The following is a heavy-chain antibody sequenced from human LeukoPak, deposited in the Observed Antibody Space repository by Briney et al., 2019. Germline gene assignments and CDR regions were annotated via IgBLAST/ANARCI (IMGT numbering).Heavy chain of an antibody. CDR2: ITWNSDSA. Sequence: PGGSLRLSCAASGFTFDDYSMHWVRQGPGKGLEWVSGITWNSDSAGYADSVKGRFTISRDNAKNSLYLQMNSLRAEDTAFYYCAKGLPGVRGNWFDPWGQGTLVTVSS. CDR1: GFTFDDYS. D-gene: IGHD3-10*01. J-gene: IGHJ5*02. V-gene: IGHV3-9*01. CDR3: AKGLPGVRGNWFDP.